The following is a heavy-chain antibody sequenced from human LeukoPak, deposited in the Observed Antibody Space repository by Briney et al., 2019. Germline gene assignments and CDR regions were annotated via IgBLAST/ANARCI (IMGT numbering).Heavy chain of an antibody. CDR2: MNPNSGNT. CDR1: GYTFTGYY. J-gene: IGHJ6*03. CDR3: ARGVRGVVDTAIRGMDV. D-gene: IGHD5-18*01. V-gene: IGHV1-8*03. Sequence: ASVKVSCKASGYTFTGYYMHWVRQAPGQRLEWMGWMNPNSGNTGYAQKFQGRVTITRNTSISTAYMELSSLRSEDTAVYYCARGVRGVVDTAIRGMDVWGKGTTVTVSS.